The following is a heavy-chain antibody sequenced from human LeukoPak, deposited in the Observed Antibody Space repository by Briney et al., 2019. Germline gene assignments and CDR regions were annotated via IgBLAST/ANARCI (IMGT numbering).Heavy chain of an antibody. CDR2: ISGSGGST. J-gene: IGHJ6*02. Sequence: GGSLRLSCAASGFTFTSCAMSWVRQAPGKGLEWVSAISGSGGSTYYADSVKGRFTISRDNSKNTLYLQMNSLRAEDTAVYYCAKPTVTTWYYYGMDVWGQGTTVTVSS. CDR1: GFTFTSCA. D-gene: IGHD4-17*01. V-gene: IGHV3-23*01. CDR3: AKPTVTTWYYYGMDV.